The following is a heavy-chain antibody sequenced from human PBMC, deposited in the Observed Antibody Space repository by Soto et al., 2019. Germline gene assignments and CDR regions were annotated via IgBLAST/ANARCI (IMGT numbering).Heavy chain of an antibody. J-gene: IGHJ4*02. CDR3: ARQPKYCSSTSCYSLYFDY. CDR2: ISYSGST. Sequence: PSETLSLTCSVSGGSISSSNYYWGWIRQPPGKGLEWIGSISYSGSTYYNASLKSRVTISVDTSKTQFSLKVSSVTAADTAVYYCARQPKYCSSTSCYSLYFDYWGQGTLVTVSS. V-gene: IGHV4-39*01. D-gene: IGHD2-2*01. CDR1: GGSISSSNYY.